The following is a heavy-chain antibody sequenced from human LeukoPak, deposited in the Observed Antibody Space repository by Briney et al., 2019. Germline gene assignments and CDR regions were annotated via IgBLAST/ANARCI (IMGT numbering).Heavy chain of an antibody. D-gene: IGHD3-9*01. CDR3: GRYGWLLQPYFDY. J-gene: IGHJ4*02. CDR2: IIPILGIA. V-gene: IGHV1-69*04. Sequence: GASVKVSCKASGGTFISYAISWVRQAPAQGLGWMGRIIPILGIANYAQKFQGRVTITTDKSTSTAYMELDILRSEEPAVVYLGRYGWLLQPYFDYWGQGALVTVSS. CDR1: GGTFISYA.